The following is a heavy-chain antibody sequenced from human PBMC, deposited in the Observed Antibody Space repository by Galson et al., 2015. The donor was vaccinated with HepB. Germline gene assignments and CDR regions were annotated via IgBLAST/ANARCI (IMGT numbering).Heavy chain of an antibody. D-gene: IGHD1-1*01. Sequence: SLRLSCAASGFAFSSAWMTWVRQAPGKGLEWVGRINSKTYGATTEYPAPVKGRFSISRDDSKNTLSLQMDSLKIEDTGVYYCTTAGWNDASDIWGQGTMVTVSP. CDR1: GFAFSSAW. J-gene: IGHJ3*02. V-gene: IGHV3-15*01. CDR3: TTAGWNDASDI. CDR2: INSKTYGATT.